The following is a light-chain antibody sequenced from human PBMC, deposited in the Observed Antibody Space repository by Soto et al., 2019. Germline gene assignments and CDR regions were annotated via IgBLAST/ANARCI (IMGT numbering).Light chain of an antibody. Sequence: EIVMTQSPATLSVSPGERATLSCRASQSVSNNLAWYQQKPGQAPRLLIYGASTRATGIQVRFSGSGSGTAFTLTISSLQSEDVAVYYCQQYSNWPPWTFGQGTKVEIK. CDR3: QQYSNWPPWT. CDR1: QSVSNN. CDR2: GAS. J-gene: IGKJ1*01. V-gene: IGKV3-15*01.